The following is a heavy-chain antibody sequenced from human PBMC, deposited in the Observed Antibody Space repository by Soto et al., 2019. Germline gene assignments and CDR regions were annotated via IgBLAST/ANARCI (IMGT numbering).Heavy chain of an antibody. V-gene: IGHV4-59*08. CDR2: IYYSGST. CDR1: GGSISSYY. CDR3: ARHGTMVRGVGPMDV. Sequence: SETLSLTCTVSGGSISSYYWSWIRQPPGKGLEWIGYIYYSGSTNYNPSLKSRVTISVDTSKNQFSLKLSSVTAADTDVYYCARHGTMVRGVGPMDVWGQGTTVTVSS. D-gene: IGHD3-10*01. J-gene: IGHJ6*02.